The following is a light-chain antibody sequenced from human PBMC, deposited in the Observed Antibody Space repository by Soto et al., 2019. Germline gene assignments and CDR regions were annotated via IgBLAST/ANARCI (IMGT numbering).Light chain of an antibody. J-gene: IGKJ1*01. CDR3: QKYNSAPRT. V-gene: IGKV3-20*01. CDR1: QSVSNDY. CDR2: SVS. Sequence: EMVLTQSPGTLSLSPGDRAALSCRASQSVSNDYVAWVQQKPGQPPRLLIYSVSSRATGIPSRFSGSGSGTDFTLTISSLQPEDVATYYCQKYNSAPRTFGQGTKVDIK.